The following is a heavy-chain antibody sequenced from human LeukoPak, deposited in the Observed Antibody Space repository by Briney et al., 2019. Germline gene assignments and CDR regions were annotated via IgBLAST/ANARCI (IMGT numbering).Heavy chain of an antibody. Sequence: GGSLRLSCAASGFTFSSYAMSWARQAPGKGLEWVSAISGSGGSTYYADSVKGRFTISRDNSKNTLYLQMNSLRAEDTAVYYCAHITMIVRTFDYWGQGTLVTVSS. CDR2: ISGSGGST. V-gene: IGHV3-23*01. CDR3: AHITMIVRTFDY. J-gene: IGHJ4*02. CDR1: GFTFSSYA. D-gene: IGHD3-22*01.